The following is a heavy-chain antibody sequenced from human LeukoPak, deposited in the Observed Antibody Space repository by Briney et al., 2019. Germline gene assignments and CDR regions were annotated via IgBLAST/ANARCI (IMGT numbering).Heavy chain of an antibody. CDR3: ARKEGDFWSGYYAFDY. Sequence: PGGSLRLPCAASGFTFSSYAMHWVRQAPGKGLEWVAVISYDGSNKYYADSVKGRFTISRDNSKNTLYLQMNSLRAEDTAVYYCARKEGDFWSGYYAFDYWGQGTLVTVSS. CDR2: ISYDGSNK. J-gene: IGHJ4*02. CDR1: GFTFSSYA. V-gene: IGHV3-30-3*01. D-gene: IGHD3-3*01.